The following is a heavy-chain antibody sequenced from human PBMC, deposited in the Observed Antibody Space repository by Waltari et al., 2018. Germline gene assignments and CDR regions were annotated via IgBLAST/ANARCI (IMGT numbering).Heavy chain of an antibody. Sequence: QVQLVQSGAEVKKPGASVKVSCKASGYTFTSYYMHWVRQAPGPGLEWMGIINPSGGSTSYAQKFQGRVTMTRDTSTSTVYMELSSLRSEDTAVYYCAREVTNCSSTSCYPEYFQHWGQGTLVTVSS. J-gene: IGHJ1*01. CDR3: AREVTNCSSTSCYPEYFQH. V-gene: IGHV1-46*01. D-gene: IGHD2-2*01. CDR2: INPSGGST. CDR1: GYTFTSYY.